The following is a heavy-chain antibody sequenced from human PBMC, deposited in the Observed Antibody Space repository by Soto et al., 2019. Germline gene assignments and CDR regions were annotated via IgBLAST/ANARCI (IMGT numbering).Heavy chain of an antibody. CDR1: GFSFSRHG. D-gene: IGHD6-19*01. V-gene: IGHV3-30-3*01. CDR2: ISYDGSNQ. J-gene: IGHJ6*02. Sequence: QVQLVESGGGVVQPGRSLRLSCAASGFSFSRHGMHWVRQAPGKGLEWGAVISYDGSNQDYADSVKGRFSISRDNSKNTVYLQMNSLRVEASAVYYCARDRSSTYYYYGMDLWGQGTTVTVSS. CDR3: ARDRSSTYYYYGMDL.